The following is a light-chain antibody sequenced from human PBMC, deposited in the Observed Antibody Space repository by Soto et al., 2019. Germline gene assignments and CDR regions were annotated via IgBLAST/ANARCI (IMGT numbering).Light chain of an antibody. CDR1: QSISSY. CDR2: AAS. CDR3: QQSYRTLWT. Sequence: DIQMTQSPSSLSASVGDRVTITCRASQSISSYLNWYQQKPGKAPKILIYAASSLPSGVPSRFRGSGGGTDFTLTISSLQPEDFATYYCQQSYRTLWTFGQGNKVEIK. J-gene: IGKJ1*01. V-gene: IGKV1-39*01.